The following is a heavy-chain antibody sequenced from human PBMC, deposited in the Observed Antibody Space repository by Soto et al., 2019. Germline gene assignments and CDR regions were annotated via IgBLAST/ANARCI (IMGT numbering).Heavy chain of an antibody. J-gene: IGHJ6*02. CDR3: ARGHYRYAMDV. CDR2: IYHSGST. Sequence: SEPLSVTCGVSGGSISTGGYSWNWIRQPPGKGLEWVGYIYHSGSTYDNPSLKSRVTMSVNRSKNQFSLNLTSVTAADTAVYFCARGHYRYAMDVWGQGTTVTV. CDR1: GGSISTGGYS. V-gene: IGHV4-30-2*01.